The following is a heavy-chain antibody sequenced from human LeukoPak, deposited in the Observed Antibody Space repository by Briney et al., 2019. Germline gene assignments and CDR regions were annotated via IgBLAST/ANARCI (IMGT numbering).Heavy chain of an antibody. CDR2: IYYSGNT. Sequence: SETLSLTCTVSGGSMSSYYWSWIRQPPGKGLEWIGYIYYSGNTNYNPSLKSRVTISVDTSKNQFSLKLSSVTAADTAVYYCARDSAIAARPSQNWFDPWGQGTLVTVSS. J-gene: IGHJ5*02. V-gene: IGHV4-59*01. CDR3: ARDSAIAARPSQNWFDP. CDR1: GGSMSSYY. D-gene: IGHD6-6*01.